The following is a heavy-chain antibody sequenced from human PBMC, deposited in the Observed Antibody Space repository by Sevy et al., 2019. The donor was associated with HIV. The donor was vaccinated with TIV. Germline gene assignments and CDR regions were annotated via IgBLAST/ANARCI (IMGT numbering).Heavy chain of an antibody. V-gene: IGHV3-30*18. CDR1: GFTFSSYG. J-gene: IGHJ4*02. D-gene: IGHD3-3*01. CDR3: AKEYTYYDFWSGYSYYFDY. Sequence: GGSLRLSCAASGFTFSSYGMHWVRQAPGKGLEWVAVISYDGGNKYYADSVKGRFTISRDNSKNTLYLQMNSLRAEDTAVYYCAKEYTYYDFWSGYSYYFDYWGQGTLVTVSS. CDR2: ISYDGGNK.